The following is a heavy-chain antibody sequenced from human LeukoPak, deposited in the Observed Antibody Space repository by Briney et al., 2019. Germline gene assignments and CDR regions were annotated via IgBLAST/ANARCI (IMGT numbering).Heavy chain of an antibody. V-gene: IGHV4-59*08. D-gene: IGHD6-13*01. Sequence: PSETLSLTCTVSGDSISSYYWSWIRQPPGKGLEWIGYIDYSGSTNYNPSLKSRVTISVDTSKNQFSLKLSSVTAADTAVYYCARLESRSHTLDYWGQGTLVTVSS. CDR1: GDSISSYY. CDR2: IDYSGST. J-gene: IGHJ4*02. CDR3: ARLESRSHTLDY.